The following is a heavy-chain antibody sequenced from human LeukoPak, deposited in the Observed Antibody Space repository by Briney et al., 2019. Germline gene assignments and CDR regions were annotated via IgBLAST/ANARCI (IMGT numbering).Heavy chain of an antibody. V-gene: IGHV4-4*07. CDR2: IYSSGSA. J-gene: IGHJ4*02. CDR1: GGSISSYY. Sequence: PSQTLSLTCTVSGGSISSYYWSWIRQPAGKGLEWIGRIYSSGSADYNPSLKSRVTMSVDTSNNHFSLKLTSVTAADTAVYYCARDEATGCFDYWGQGTLVTVSS. D-gene: IGHD3-9*01. CDR3: ARDEATGCFDY.